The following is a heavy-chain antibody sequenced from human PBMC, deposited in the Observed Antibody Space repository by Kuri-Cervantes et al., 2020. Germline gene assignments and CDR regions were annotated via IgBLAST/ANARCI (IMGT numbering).Heavy chain of an antibody. V-gene: IGHV3-33*01. CDR2: IWYDGSNK. CDR1: GFTFSSYG. D-gene: IGHD1-26*01. Sequence: GESLKISCAASGFTFSSYGMHWVRQAPGKGLEWVAVIWYDGSNKYYADSVKGRFTISRDNSKNTLYLQMNSLRAEDTAVYYCAGVRWEPPYYYGMDVWGQGTTVTVSS. CDR3: AGVRWEPPYYYGMDV. J-gene: IGHJ6*02.